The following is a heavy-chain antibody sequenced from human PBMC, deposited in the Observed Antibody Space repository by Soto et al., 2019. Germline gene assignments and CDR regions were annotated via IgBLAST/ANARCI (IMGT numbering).Heavy chain of an antibody. Sequence: PSETLSLTCTVSGDSSTSYYWSWIRQPPGKGLEWIGYIYYSGSTNYNPSLKSRVTISVDTSKNQFSLKLTSVTAADAAVYYCARGAFIVSPCTGFDYWGQGTPVTVSS. J-gene: IGHJ4*02. CDR3: ARGAFIVSPCTGFDY. CDR2: IYYSGST. V-gene: IGHV4-59*01. CDR1: GDSSTSYY. D-gene: IGHD3-16*02.